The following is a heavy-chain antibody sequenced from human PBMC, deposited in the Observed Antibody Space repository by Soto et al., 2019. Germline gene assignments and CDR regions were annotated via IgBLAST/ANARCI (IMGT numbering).Heavy chain of an antibody. CDR2: VYYSGST. J-gene: IGHJ4*02. V-gene: IGHV4-59*02. Sequence: ASGAPSLTPTVPGDSVNNFFRSWVGEPPGKGLECMGYVYYSGSTNYNPSLKSRVTISVDTSKNQISLRLKSVTAADTAVYYCARAETSGIHYFDYWGQGSLVTVSS. CDR3: ARAETSGIHYFDY. D-gene: IGHD6-13*01. CDR1: GDSVNNFF.